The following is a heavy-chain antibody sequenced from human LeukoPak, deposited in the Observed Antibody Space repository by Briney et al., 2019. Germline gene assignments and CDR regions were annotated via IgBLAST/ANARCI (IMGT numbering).Heavy chain of an antibody. Sequence: GGSLRLSCAASGFTFSSYSMNWVRQAPGKGLEWVSYISSSSSTIYYADSAKGRFTISRDNAKNSLYLQMNSLRAEDTAVYYCASAWSSEAFDIWGQGTMVTVSS. D-gene: IGHD1-26*01. J-gene: IGHJ3*02. CDR2: ISSSSSTI. CDR1: GFTFSSYS. V-gene: IGHV3-48*01. CDR3: ASAWSSEAFDI.